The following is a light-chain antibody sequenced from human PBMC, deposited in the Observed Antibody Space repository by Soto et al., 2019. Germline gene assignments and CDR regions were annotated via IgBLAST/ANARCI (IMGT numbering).Light chain of an antibody. Sequence: MVMTQSPATLSVSPGERVTLSCRTSQNVTTNLAWYQLKPGQTPSLLIYGTSTRTPDIPVRFSGSRSGTAFTLGITALQSGDSAVYYWPQYDNWRFGPGTKVEI. CDR1: QNVTTN. V-gene: IGKV3-15*01. J-gene: IGKJ1*01. CDR2: GTS. CDR3: PQYDNWR.